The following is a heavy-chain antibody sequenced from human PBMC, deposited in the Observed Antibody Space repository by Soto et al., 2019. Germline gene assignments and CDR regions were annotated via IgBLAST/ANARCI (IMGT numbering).Heavy chain of an antibody. D-gene: IGHD3-3*01. Sequence: QLQLQESGSGLVKPSQTLSLTFAVSGGSISSGGYSWSWIRQPPGKGLEWIGYIYHSGSTYYNPSHNRRVPIPVDRSKNQFTLKLSSVTAADTAVYYCARAVTIFGVVIPNWFDPWGQGTLVTVSS. CDR2: IYHSGST. CDR3: ARAVTIFGVVIPNWFDP. CDR1: GGSISSGGYS. J-gene: IGHJ5*02. V-gene: IGHV4-30-2*01.